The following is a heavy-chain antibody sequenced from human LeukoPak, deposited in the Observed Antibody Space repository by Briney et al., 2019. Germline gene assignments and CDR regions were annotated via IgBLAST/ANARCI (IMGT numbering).Heavy chain of an antibody. Sequence: SETLSLTCAVYGGSFSGYYWNWIRQPPGKGLEWIGEINHSGSTNYNPSLKSRVTISVDTSKDQFSLKLSSVTAADTAVYYCVRLDVPTSYYFDYWGQGTLVTVSS. V-gene: IGHV4-34*01. CDR2: INHSGST. CDR1: GGSFSGYY. D-gene: IGHD3-16*01. CDR3: VRLDVPTSYYFDY. J-gene: IGHJ4*02.